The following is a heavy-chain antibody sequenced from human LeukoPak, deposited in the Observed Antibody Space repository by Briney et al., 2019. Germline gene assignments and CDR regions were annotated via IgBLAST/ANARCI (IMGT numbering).Heavy chain of an antibody. D-gene: IGHD7-27*01. CDR1: GFAFSSYE. Sequence: GGSLRLSCAASGFAFSSYEMNWVRQAPGKGLEWVSYISSSGSTIYYADSVKGRFTISRDNAKNSLYLQMNSLRAVDTAVYYCATLGDAFDIWGQGTMVTVSS. V-gene: IGHV3-48*03. CDR3: ATLGDAFDI. CDR2: ISSSGSTI. J-gene: IGHJ3*02.